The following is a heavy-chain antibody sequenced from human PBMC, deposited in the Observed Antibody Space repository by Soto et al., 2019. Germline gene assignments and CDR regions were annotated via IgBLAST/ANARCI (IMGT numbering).Heavy chain of an antibody. V-gene: IGHV3-23*01. CDR2: IRATGGQT. CDR3: AQERGWGLVRPSHDS. J-gene: IGHJ4*02. D-gene: IGHD2-21*01. CDR1: GFTFRNFV. Sequence: EVQLLESGGGVVQPGGSLRLSCAASGFTFRNFVMSWVRQAPGKGLEWGSAIRATGGQTFYADSVKGRFTFSRDNSKNMLYLQIDSRREEDTALYFCAQERGWGLVRPSHDSWGQGTLVTVSS.